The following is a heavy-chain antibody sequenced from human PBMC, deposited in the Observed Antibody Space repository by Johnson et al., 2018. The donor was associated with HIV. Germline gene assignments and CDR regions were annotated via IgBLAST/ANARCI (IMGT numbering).Heavy chain of an antibody. CDR3: ARERNMIVVDDDAFDI. J-gene: IGHJ3*02. CDR2: IYSGGST. V-gene: IGHV3-66*02. D-gene: IGHD3-22*01. Sequence: VQLVESGGALVQPGGSLRLSCAASGFTVSGKYMTWVRQAPGKGLEWVSLIYSGGSTYYADSVKGRFSISRDNSKNTLYLQMNSLRAEDTAVYYCARERNMIVVDDDAFDIWGQGTMVTVSS. CDR1: GFTVSGKY.